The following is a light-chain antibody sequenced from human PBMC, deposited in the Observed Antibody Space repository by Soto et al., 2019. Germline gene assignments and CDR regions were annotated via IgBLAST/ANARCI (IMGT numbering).Light chain of an antibody. J-gene: IGLJ2*01. Sequence: QSALTQPASVSGFPGQSITISCTGTSSDVGLYNYVSWYQQHPGKAPKLMIYEVSNRPSGVSNRFSGSKSGNTASLTISGLQAEDEADYYCSSYTSSSSLVFGGGIKVTVL. CDR3: SSYTSSSSLV. V-gene: IGLV2-14*01. CDR2: EVS. CDR1: SSDVGLYNY.